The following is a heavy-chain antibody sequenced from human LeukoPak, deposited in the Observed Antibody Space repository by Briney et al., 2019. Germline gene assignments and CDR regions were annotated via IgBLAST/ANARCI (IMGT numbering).Heavy chain of an antibody. J-gene: IGHJ4*02. D-gene: IGHD5-24*01. CDR2: ISGGGGST. V-gene: IGHV3-23*01. CDR1: GFTFTSYS. Sequence: HTGGSLRLSCAASGFTFTSYSMNWVRQAPGKGLEWVSTISGGGGSTYYADSVKGRFTISRDNAKNSLYLQMNSLRAEDTAVYYCARGRDGSQSPIDDWGQGTLVTVSS. CDR3: ARGRDGSQSPIDD.